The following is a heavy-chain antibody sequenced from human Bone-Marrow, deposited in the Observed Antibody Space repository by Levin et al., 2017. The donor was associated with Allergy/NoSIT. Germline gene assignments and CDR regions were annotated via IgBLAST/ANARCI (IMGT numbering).Heavy chain of an antibody. CDR1: GFTFSNYA. CDR3: AGRYGYASLDSYAMDV. CDR2: ISRTSTYI. V-gene: IGHV3-21*01. D-gene: IGHD3-16*01. Sequence: GALRLSCAASGFTFSNYAMSWVRQAPGKGLEWVSDISRTSTYIYYADSVKGRFTISRDNAKNSLFLQLNSLRADDTAVYFCAGRYGYASLDSYAMDVWGQGTTVTVSS. J-gene: IGHJ6*02.